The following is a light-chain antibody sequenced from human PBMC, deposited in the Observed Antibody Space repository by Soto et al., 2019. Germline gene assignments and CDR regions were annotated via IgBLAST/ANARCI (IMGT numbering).Light chain of an antibody. Sequence: LTQPASVSGSPGRSITVSCTGTSSDIGSYNYVSWYQQHPGKAPKLLIYEVSDRPSGVSNRFSGSKSGNTASLTISGLQAEDEADNYCSSYTATNTLVFGTGTKVTVL. CDR2: EVS. V-gene: IGLV2-14*01. J-gene: IGLJ1*01. CDR1: SSDIGSYNY. CDR3: SSYTATNTLV.